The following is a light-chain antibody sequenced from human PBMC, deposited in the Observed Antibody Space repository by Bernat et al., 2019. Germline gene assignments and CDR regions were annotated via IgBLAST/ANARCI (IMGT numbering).Light chain of an antibody. Sequence: TCRASQCINAELSWYQHKPGKAPTLLIYAASSLQTGVSSRFSGSGSWTDFTLTISNLQPEDVAPYYCLQDSATPRTFGGVIKVEIK. CDR2: AAS. CDR3: LQDSATPRT. CDR1: QCINAE. V-gene: IGKV1/OR2-108*01. J-gene: IGKJ4*01.